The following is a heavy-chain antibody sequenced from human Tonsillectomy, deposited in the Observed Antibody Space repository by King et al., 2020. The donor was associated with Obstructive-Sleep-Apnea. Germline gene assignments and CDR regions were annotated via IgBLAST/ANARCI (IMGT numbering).Heavy chain of an antibody. J-gene: IGHJ3*02. Sequence: QVQLVESGAEVKKPGASVKVSCKASGYTFMSHDINWVRQATGRGLEWMAWMSPNSGSTAYAQKFQGRVTMTRSASNSTAYMDLSSLQSEDTAVYYCARSKGPGAFDIWGQGTMVIVSS. CDR3: ARSKGPGAFDI. CDR1: GYTFMSHD. CDR2: MSPNSGST. V-gene: IGHV1-8*01.